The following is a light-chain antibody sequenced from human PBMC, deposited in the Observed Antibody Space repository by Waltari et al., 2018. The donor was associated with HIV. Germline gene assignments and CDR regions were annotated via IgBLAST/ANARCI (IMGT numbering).Light chain of an antibody. V-gene: IGKV3-20*01. Sequence: LLTPSPCTLSLSPGDRDTVSCSSRPGVDNRYLAWYQQRPGQAPRLLIYGASNRATGIPDRFSGSGSGTSFTLTINRLEPEDFAVYFCQQYGNSLTFGGGTKVEI. CDR3: QQYGNSLT. CDR2: GAS. CDR1: PGVDNRY. J-gene: IGKJ4*01.